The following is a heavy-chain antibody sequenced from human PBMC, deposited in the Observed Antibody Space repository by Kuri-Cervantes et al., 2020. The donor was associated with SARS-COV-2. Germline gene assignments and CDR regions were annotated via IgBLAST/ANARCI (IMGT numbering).Heavy chain of an antibody. J-gene: IGHJ4*02. D-gene: IGHD3-3*01. V-gene: IGHV3-15*01. CDR3: TTDWYYDFWSGWPSAGSPRSRY. Sequence: GESLKISCTASGFTFGCYAMSWVPQAPGKGLEWVGRIKNKTDGGTTNYAAPVKGRFTISRDYSKNTLYLQMNSLKTEDTAVYYCTTDWYYDFWSGWPSAGSPRSRYWGQGTLVTVSS. CDR2: IKNKTDGGTT. CDR1: GFTFGCYA.